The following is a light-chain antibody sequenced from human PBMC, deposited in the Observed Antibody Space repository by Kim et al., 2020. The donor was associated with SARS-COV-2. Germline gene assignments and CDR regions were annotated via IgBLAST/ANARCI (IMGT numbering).Light chain of an antibody. V-gene: IGLV2-23*02. J-gene: IGLJ1*01. CDR1: SSDVGSYNH. CDR3: CSYAARITFV. Sequence: LTQPASVSGSPGQSITISCTGTSSDVGSYNHVSWYQHHPGKAPKLMIYEVSSRPSGVSDRFSGSKSGNTASLTISGLQAEDEADYYCCSYAARITFVFGTGTKVTVL. CDR2: EVS.